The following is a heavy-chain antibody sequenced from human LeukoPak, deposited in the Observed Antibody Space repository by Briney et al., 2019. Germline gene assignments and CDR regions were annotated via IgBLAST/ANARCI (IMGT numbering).Heavy chain of an antibody. CDR2: ISGSGGST. CDR3: AKPKAGTGRVEIDY. J-gene: IGHJ4*02. Sequence: GGSLRLSSAASGFTFSSYAMSWVRQAPGKGLEWVSAISGSGGSTYYADSVKGRFTISRDNSKNTLYLQMNSLRAEDTAVYYCAKPKAGTGRVEIDYWGQGTLVTVSS. D-gene: IGHD6-13*01. CDR1: GFTFSSYA. V-gene: IGHV3-23*01.